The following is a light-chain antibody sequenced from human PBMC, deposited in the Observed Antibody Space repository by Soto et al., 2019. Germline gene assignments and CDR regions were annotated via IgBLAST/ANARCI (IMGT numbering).Light chain of an antibody. CDR1: QSIDNW. J-gene: IGKJ1*01. V-gene: IGKV1-5*03. Sequence: DVQMTQSPSTLSASVGDRVTITCRASQSIDNWLAWYQQKPGKAPKLLIYKASSLETGVPSRFSGSGSGTEFTLTISGLQPDDFATFYCQRYSGYSLTWTFGQGTKVEIK. CDR2: KAS. CDR3: QRYSGYSLTWT.